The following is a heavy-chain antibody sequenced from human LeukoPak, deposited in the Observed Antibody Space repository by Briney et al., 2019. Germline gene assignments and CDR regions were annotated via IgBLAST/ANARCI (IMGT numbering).Heavy chain of an antibody. CDR1: GFTFSDYA. Sequence: PGGSLRLSSAVSGFTFSDYAMNWVRQAPGKGLEWVSLISGSGDNTFYADSVKGRFTISRDDSKNTLYLQMNSLRAEDTALYYCATDRGYSGYGTFDYWGQGTLVAVSS. J-gene: IGHJ4*02. CDR2: ISGSGDNT. CDR3: ATDRGYSGYGTFDY. D-gene: IGHD5-12*01. V-gene: IGHV3-23*01.